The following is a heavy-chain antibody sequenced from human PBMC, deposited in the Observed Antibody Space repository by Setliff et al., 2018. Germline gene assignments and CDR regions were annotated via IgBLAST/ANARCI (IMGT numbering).Heavy chain of an antibody. J-gene: IGHJ4*02. CDR1: GYTFTGYY. V-gene: IGHV1-2*02. CDR2: INPNSGGT. CDR3: ARVAEMATIHFDY. Sequence: ASVKVSCKASGYTFTGYYMHWVRQAPGQGLEWMGWINPNSGGTNYAQKFQGRVTMTRDTSISTAYMELSRLRSDDTAVYYCARVAEMATIHFDYWGQGTLVTSPQ. D-gene: IGHD5-12*01.